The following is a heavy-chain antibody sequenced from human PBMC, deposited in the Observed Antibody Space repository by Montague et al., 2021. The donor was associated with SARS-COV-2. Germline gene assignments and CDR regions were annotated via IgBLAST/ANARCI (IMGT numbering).Heavy chain of an antibody. CDR1: GASITTGPYD. D-gene: IGHD6-19*01. J-gene: IGHJ5*02. CDR2: IEASTGNA. Sequence: TLSLTCTVSGASITTGPYDWSWIRQPAGGGLEWIGRIEASTGNAKYTPSLNGRATLSLDTSRNHFSLRLSSVTAADTALYYCAREGNQWTNLFDAWGQGSLVTVSS. V-gene: IGHV4-61*02. CDR3: AREGNQWTNLFDA.